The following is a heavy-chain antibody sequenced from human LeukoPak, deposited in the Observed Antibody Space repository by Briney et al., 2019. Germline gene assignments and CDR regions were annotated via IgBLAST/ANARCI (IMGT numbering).Heavy chain of an antibody. Sequence: GRSLRLSCTASGCTFGDYAMSWVRQAPGKGLEWVGFIRSKAYGGTTEYAASVKGRFTISRDDSKSIAYLQMNSLKTEDTAVYYCTRKSYSQGFDYWGQGTLVTVSS. CDR1: GCTFGDYA. CDR2: IRSKAYGGTT. D-gene: IGHD6-13*01. V-gene: IGHV3-49*04. J-gene: IGHJ4*02. CDR3: TRKSYSQGFDY.